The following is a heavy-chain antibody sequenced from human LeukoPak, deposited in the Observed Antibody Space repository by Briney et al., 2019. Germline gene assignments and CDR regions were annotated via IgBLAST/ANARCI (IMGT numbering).Heavy chain of an antibody. CDR1: GYTFASYG. V-gene: IGHV1-18*01. D-gene: IGHD3-22*01. J-gene: IGHJ6*02. CDR2: ISAYNGNT. CDR3: ARSGYYDSSGYYTLDGVDV. Sequence: ASVKVSCKASGYTFASYGISWVRQAPGQGLEWMGWISAYNGNTNYAQKLQGRVTMTTDTSTSTAYMELRSLRSDDTAVYYCARSGYYDSSGYYTLDGVDVWGQGTTVTVSS.